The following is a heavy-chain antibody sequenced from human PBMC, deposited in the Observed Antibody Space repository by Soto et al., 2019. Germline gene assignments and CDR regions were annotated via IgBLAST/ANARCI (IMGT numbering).Heavy chain of an antibody. Sequence: AGGSLRLSCAASGCTLSSYAMSWVRQAPGKGLEWVSAIGGSGGSTYYADSVKGLFTISRDNSKNTLYLQMNSLRAEDTAVYYCAKDRVGATPDYWGQGTLVTVS. CDR2: IGGSGGST. V-gene: IGHV3-23*01. CDR3: AKDRVGATPDY. J-gene: IGHJ4*02. CDR1: GCTLSSYA. D-gene: IGHD1-26*01.